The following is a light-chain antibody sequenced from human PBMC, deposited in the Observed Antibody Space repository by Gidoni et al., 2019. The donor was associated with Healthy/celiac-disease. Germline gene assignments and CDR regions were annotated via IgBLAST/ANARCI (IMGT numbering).Light chain of an antibody. V-gene: IGKV2-28*01. CDR3: MQALQTRT. CDR2: LGS. Sequence: DIVMTQSPLSLPVTPGEPASISCRSSQSLLHSNGYNYLDWYLQKPGQSPQLLIYLGSNRASGVPDRFSGSGSGTDFILKISRVEAEDVGVYYCMQALQTRTFGGGTKVEIK. J-gene: IGKJ4*01. CDR1: QSLLHSNGYNY.